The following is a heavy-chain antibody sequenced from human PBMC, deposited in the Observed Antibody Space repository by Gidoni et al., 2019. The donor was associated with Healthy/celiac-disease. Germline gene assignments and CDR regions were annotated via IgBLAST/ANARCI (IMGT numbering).Heavy chain of an antibody. CDR3: ARHGLEWQWLDWFDP. J-gene: IGHJ5*02. Sequence: NPSLKSRVTISVDTSKNQFSLKLSSVTAADTAVYYCARHGLEWQWLDWFDPWGQGTLVTVSS. D-gene: IGHD6-19*01. V-gene: IGHV4-39*01.